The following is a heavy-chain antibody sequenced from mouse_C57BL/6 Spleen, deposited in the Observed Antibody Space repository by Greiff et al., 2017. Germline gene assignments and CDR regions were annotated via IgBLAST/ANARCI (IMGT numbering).Heavy chain of an antibody. CDR3: SLSYGSSYWYFDV. CDR1: GFNIKDYY. D-gene: IGHD1-1*01. J-gene: IGHJ1*03. CDR2: IDPEDGET. Sequence: VQLQQSGAELVKPGASVKLSCTASGFNIKDYYMHWVKQWTEQGLEWIGRIDPEDGETKYAPKFQGKATITASTSSNTAYLQLSSLTSEDTAVYYCSLSYGSSYWYFDVWGTGTTVTVSS. V-gene: IGHV14-2*01.